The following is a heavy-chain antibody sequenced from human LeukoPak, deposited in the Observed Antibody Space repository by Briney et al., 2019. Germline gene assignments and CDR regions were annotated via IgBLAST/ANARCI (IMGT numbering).Heavy chain of an antibody. CDR2: INPSGGTT. V-gene: IGHV1-46*01. Sequence: ASVKVSCTASGYTFAKFYIHWVRQSAGQGLEWMGIINPSGGTTSYAQKFQGRVSMTRDPSTSTVYMELSSLRSADTAVYYCARDNRGERTPGWGYGGFDIWGQGTMVSVSS. J-gene: IGHJ3*02. CDR3: ARDNRGERTPGWGYGGFDI. CDR1: GYTFAKFY. D-gene: IGHD3-16*01.